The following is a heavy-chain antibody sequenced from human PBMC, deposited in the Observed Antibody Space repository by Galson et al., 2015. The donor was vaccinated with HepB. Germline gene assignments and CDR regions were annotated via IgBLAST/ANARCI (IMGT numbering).Heavy chain of an antibody. V-gene: IGHV1-69*06. Sequence: SVKVSCKASGGTFSSYAISWVRQAPGQGLEWMGGIIPIFGTANYAQKFQGRVTITADKSTSTAYMELSSLRSEDTAVYYCNAYYYDSSGYHTLDYWGQGTLVTVSS. CDR3: NAYYYDSSGYHTLDY. CDR2: IIPIFGTA. D-gene: IGHD3-22*01. J-gene: IGHJ4*02. CDR1: GGTFSSYA.